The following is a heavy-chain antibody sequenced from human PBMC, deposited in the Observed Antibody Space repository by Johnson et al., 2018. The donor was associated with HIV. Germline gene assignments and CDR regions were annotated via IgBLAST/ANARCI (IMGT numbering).Heavy chain of an antibody. V-gene: IGHV3-30*04. CDR2: ISYDGSNK. Sequence: QVQLVESGGGLVQPGRSLRLSCTTSGFTFSNYAMHWVRQAPGKGLEWVAVISYDGSNKYYGDSVKGRFTISRDNAKNSLYLQMNSLRAEDTALYYCAKGSGGEADAFDIWGQGTMVTVSS. J-gene: IGHJ3*02. CDR3: AKGSGGEADAFDI. D-gene: IGHD3-16*01. CDR1: GFTFSNYA.